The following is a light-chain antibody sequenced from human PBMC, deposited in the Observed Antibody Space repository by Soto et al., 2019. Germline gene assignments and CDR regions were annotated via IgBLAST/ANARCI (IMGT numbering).Light chain of an antibody. V-gene: IGLV1-44*01. CDR1: SANIGSNT. CDR3: AAWDGHLTGRVV. J-gene: IGLJ2*01. Sequence: QSVLTQPPSASGTPGQRVTISCSGSSANIGSNTVNWYQQLPGTAPKLRIYSNNQRPSGVPDRFSGSKSGTSASLAISGLQSEDEADYYCAAWDGHLTGRVVLGGGTKHTVL. CDR2: SNN.